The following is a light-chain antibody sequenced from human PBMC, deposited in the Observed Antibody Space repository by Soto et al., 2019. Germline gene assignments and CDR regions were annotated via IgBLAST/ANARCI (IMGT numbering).Light chain of an antibody. V-gene: IGKV3-15*01. CDR1: QSFNSIY. CDR3: QQYNNWPLT. Sequence: EIVLTQSPGTLSLSPGERATLSCRASQSFNSIYLAWYQQKPGQAPRLLIYGTSTRATDIPARFSGSGSGTEFTLTIDSLQSEDFAVYYCQQYNNWPLTFGGGTKVDIK. J-gene: IGKJ4*01. CDR2: GTS.